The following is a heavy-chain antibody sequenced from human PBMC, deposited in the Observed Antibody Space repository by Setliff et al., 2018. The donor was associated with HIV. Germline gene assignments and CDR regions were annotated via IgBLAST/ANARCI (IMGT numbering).Heavy chain of an antibody. CDR1: GFTFSSYG. D-gene: IGHD3-22*01. CDR2: ILHDGSDK. J-gene: IGHJ4*02. V-gene: IGHV3-30*02. Sequence: GGSLRLSCVASGFTFSSYGMHWVRQAPGKGLEWVAFILHDGSDKDCSDSVKGRFTISRDNSKNTLYLQMNSLRTEDTAVYYCAPVSGNYYDSRGYEGVEPFDLWGQGIPVTVSS. CDR3: APVSGNYYDSRGYEGVEPFDL.